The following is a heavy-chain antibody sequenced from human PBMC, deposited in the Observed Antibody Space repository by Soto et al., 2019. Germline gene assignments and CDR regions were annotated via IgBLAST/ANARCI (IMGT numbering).Heavy chain of an antibody. J-gene: IGHJ5*02. CDR1: GFTFSSYA. V-gene: IGHV3-30-3*01. CDR2: ISYDGSNK. CDR3: ARDGMQQLVSAWFDP. D-gene: IGHD6-13*01. Sequence: QVQLVESGGGVVQPGRSLRLSCAASGFTFSSYAMHWVRQAPGKGLEWVAVISYDGSNKYYADSVKGRFTISRDNSKNTLDLQMNSLRAEDTAVYYCARDGMQQLVSAWFDPWGQGTLVTVSS.